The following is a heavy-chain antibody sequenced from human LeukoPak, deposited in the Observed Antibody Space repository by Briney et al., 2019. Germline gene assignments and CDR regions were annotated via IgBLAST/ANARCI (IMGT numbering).Heavy chain of an antibody. Sequence: GGSLRLSCAASGFGFRRYWMHWVRQAPGKGLVWVSRVSTDGTTTTYADSVQGRFTVSRDNAKNTLFLQMNDLSPEDTAVYFCARECDPSRCASSSPDYWGQGTLVTVSS. CDR3: ARECDPSRCASSSPDY. D-gene: IGHD6-6*01. J-gene: IGHJ4*02. CDR2: VSTDGTTT. V-gene: IGHV3-74*01. CDR1: GFGFRRYW.